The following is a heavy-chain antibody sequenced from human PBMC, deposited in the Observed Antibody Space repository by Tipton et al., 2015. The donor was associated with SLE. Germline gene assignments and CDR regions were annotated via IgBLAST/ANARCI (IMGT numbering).Heavy chain of an antibody. CDR3: ARGDSGYSVV. D-gene: IGHD5-12*01. V-gene: IGHV3-74*01. CDR2: IYTDGSRT. J-gene: IGHJ4*02. CDR1: GFTFSSYW. Sequence: SLRLSCAASGFTFSSYWMHWVRQAPGKGLVWVSRIYTDGSRTHYADSVRGRFTISRDNAKSTLYLQMSSLRAEDTAVYYCARGDSGYSVVWGQGTLVAVSS.